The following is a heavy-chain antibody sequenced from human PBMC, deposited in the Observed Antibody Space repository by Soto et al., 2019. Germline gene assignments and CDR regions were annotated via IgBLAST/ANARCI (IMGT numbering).Heavy chain of an antibody. V-gene: IGHV1-69*13. J-gene: IGHJ4*02. CDR1: GGTFSSYA. D-gene: IGHD2-21*01. CDR3: ASGGDGYNQIYYFDY. CDR2: IIPIFGTA. Sequence: SVKVSCKASGGTFSSYAISWVRQAPGQGLEWMGGIIPIFGTANYAQKFQGRVTITADESTSTAYMELSSLRSEDTVVYYCASGGDGYNQIYYFDYWGQGTLVTVSS.